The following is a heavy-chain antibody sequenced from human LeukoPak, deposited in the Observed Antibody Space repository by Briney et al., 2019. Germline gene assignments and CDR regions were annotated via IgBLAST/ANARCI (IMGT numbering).Heavy chain of an antibody. CDR2: TRYDGSNK. V-gene: IGHV3-30*02. CDR1: GFTVSSNY. Sequence: GGSLRLSCAASGFTVSSNYMSWVRQAPGKGLEWVAFTRYDGSNKYYADSVKGRFTISRDNSKNTLYLQMNSLRPEDTAVYHCAKDRSGSYSQGLDYWGQGTLVTVSS. D-gene: IGHD1-26*01. CDR3: AKDRSGSYSQGLDY. J-gene: IGHJ4*02.